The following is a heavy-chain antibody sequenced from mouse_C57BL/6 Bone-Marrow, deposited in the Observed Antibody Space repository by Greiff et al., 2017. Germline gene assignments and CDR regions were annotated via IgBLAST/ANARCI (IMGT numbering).Heavy chain of an antibody. Sequence: VKLMESGAELARPGASVKLSCKASGYTFTSYGISWVKQRTGQGLEWIGEIYPRSGNTYYNEKFKGKATLTADKSSSTAYMELRSLTSEDSAVYFCARTTMVTTSYWYFDVWGTGTTVTVSS. CDR2: IYPRSGNT. V-gene: IGHV1-81*01. CDR3: ARTTMVTTSYWYFDV. J-gene: IGHJ1*03. CDR1: GYTFTSYG. D-gene: IGHD2-2*01.